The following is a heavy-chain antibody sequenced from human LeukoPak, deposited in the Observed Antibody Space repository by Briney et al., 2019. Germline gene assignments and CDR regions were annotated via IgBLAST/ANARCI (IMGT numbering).Heavy chain of an antibody. J-gene: IGHJ6*02. CDR2: ISAYNGNT. CDR1: GYTFTSYG. Sequence: ASVKVSCKASGYTFTSYGISWVRHAPGQGLEWMGWISAYNGNTNYAQKLQGRVTMTTDTSTSTAYMELRSLRSDDTAVYYCARDSSGWYFSIDYYYYGMDVWGQGTTVTV. D-gene: IGHD6-19*01. CDR3: ARDSSGWYFSIDYYYYGMDV. V-gene: IGHV1-18*01.